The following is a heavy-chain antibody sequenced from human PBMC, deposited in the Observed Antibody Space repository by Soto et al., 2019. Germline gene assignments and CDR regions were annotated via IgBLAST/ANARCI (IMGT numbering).Heavy chain of an antibody. CDR3: ARDPWAADY. D-gene: IGHD3-16*01. Sequence: EVQLVESGGGLVQPGGSLRLSCAASGFTVSTKYMSWVRQAPGKGLEWVSVIYSGGSTFYADSVRGRFTISRDNSKNTVNLQLISLRAEDEAVYYCARDPWAADYWGQGTLVTVSS. J-gene: IGHJ4*02. V-gene: IGHV3-66*01. CDR2: IYSGGST. CDR1: GFTVSTKY.